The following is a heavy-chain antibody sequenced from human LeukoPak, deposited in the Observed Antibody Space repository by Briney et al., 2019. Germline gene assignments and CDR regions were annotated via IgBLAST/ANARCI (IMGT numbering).Heavy chain of an antibody. J-gene: IGHJ4*02. Sequence: GGSLRLSCAASGFTFGSYGMSWVRQAPGKGLEWVSAISGSGGSTYYADSVKGRFTISRDNSKNTLYLQMNSLRAEDTAVYYCAKDTYGSGSYYNWGQGTLVTVSS. D-gene: IGHD3-10*01. CDR1: GFTFGSYG. CDR3: AKDTYGSGSYYN. V-gene: IGHV3-23*01. CDR2: ISGSGGST.